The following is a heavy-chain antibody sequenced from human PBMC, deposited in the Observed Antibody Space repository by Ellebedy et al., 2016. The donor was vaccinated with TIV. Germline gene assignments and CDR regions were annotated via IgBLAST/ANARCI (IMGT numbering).Heavy chain of an antibody. D-gene: IGHD4-17*01. CDR3: ASGHDYEAFYN. CDR2: FEAEDGDT. CDR1: GDTLTESS. J-gene: IGHJ4*02. V-gene: IGHV1-24*01. Sequence: AASVKVSCKVSGDTLTESSIHWVRQSPGGGLEWMETFEAEDGDTIFAQKFQGRLIMTEDTSTNTATMELSSLRSDDTAVYYCASGHDYEAFYNWGQGALVTVSS.